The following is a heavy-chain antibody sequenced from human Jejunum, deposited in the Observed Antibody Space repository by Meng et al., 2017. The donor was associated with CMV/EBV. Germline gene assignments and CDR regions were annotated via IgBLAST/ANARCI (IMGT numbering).Heavy chain of an antibody. CDR3: AKQYGELRVYYYYGMDV. J-gene: IGHJ6*02. V-gene: IGHV3-23*01. Sequence: TFSSYVMSWVRLAPGKGLEWVSGISGSGDSAYYADSVKGRFTISRDNSKNTLYLQMNSLRPEDTAVYYCAKQYGELRVYYYYGMDVWGQGTTVTVSS. CDR2: ISGSGDSA. D-gene: IGHD1-7*01. CDR1: TFSSYV.